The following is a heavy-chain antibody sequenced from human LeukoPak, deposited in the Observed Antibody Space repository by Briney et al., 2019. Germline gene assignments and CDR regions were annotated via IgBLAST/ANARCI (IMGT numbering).Heavy chain of an antibody. CDR3: AREEADGRDYYYMDV. Sequence: SETLSLTCTVSGGSISSSSYYWGWIRQPPGEGLEWIGSIYYSGSTYYNPSLKSRVTISVDTSKNQFSLKLSSVTAADTAVYYCAREEADGRDYYYMDVWGKGTTVTVSS. J-gene: IGHJ6*03. CDR1: GGSISSSSYY. V-gene: IGHV4-39*07. CDR2: IYYSGST.